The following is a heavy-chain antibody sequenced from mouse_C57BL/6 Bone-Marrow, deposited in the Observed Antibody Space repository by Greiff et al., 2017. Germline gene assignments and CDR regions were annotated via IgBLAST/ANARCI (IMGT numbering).Heavy chain of an antibody. CDR2: INPNNGGT. Sequence: EVQLQQSGPELVKPGASVKIPCKASGYTFTDYNMDWVKQSHGKSLEWIGDINPNNGGTIYNQKFKGKATLTVDKSSSTAYMALRSLTSEDTAVYYCARGLYYSNYRAMDYWGQGTSVTVSS. V-gene: IGHV1-18*01. CDR3: ARGLYYSNYRAMDY. J-gene: IGHJ4*01. CDR1: GYTFTDYN. D-gene: IGHD2-5*01.